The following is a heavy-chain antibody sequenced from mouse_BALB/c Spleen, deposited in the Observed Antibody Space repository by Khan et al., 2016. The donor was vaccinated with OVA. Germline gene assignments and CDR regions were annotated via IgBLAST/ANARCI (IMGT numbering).Heavy chain of an antibody. CDR3: ARRYGSSLDY. CDR1: GYSFTAYY. CDR2: ISCYNGAS. Sequence: LVKTGTSVKISCKASGYSFTAYYIHWVKQSHGESLEWIGYISCYNGASTYNQKFMGEATFTIDTSSSTAYMQFHSLTSEDSAVYYCARRYGSSLDYWGQGTTLTVSS. J-gene: IGHJ2*01. D-gene: IGHD1-1*01. V-gene: IGHV1S34*01.